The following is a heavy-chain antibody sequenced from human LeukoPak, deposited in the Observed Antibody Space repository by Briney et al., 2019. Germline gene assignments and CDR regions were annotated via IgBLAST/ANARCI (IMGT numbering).Heavy chain of an antibody. Sequence: SETLSLTCAVYGGSLSGNFWSWIRQPPGKGLEWIGEISHSGSTNYNPSLKSRVTISVDTSKNQFSLKLSSVTAADTAVYYCARGVGYCSSTSCSQNWFDPWGQGTLVTVSS. CDR3: ARGVGYCSSTSCSQNWFDP. CDR2: ISHSGST. CDR1: GGSLSGNF. V-gene: IGHV4-34*01. J-gene: IGHJ5*02. D-gene: IGHD2-2*01.